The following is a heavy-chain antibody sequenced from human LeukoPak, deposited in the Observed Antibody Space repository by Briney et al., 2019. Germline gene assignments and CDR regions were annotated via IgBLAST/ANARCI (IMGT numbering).Heavy chain of an antibody. CDR2: IYPGDSGS. CDR1: GYSFTSYW. Sequence: GESLKISCKGSGYSFTSYWIGWVRQMPRKGLEWMGIIYPGDSGSRYSPSFQGQVTISADKSISTAYLQWSSLKASDSAMYYCARRDSSGYYFRFDYWGRGTLVTVSS. D-gene: IGHD3-22*01. V-gene: IGHV5-51*01. CDR3: ARRDSSGYYFRFDY. J-gene: IGHJ4*02.